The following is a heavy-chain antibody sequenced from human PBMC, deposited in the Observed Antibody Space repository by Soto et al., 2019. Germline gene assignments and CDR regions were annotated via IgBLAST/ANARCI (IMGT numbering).Heavy chain of an antibody. V-gene: IGHV4-39*01. CDR2: IYYSGST. CDR3: ARHVSWFGELFLLDV. Sequence: PSETLSLTCTVSGGSISSSSYYWGWIRQPPGKGLEWIGSIYYSGSTYYNPSLKSRVTISVDTSKNQFSLKLSSVTAADTAVYYCARHVSWFGELFLLDVWGKGTTVTVSS. CDR1: GGSISSSSYY. D-gene: IGHD3-10*01. J-gene: IGHJ6*04.